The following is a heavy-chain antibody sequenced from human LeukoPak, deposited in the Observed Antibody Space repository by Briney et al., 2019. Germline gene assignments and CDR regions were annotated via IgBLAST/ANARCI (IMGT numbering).Heavy chain of an antibody. Sequence: GGSLRLSCTASGFTFGDYAMSWFRQAPGKGLEWVGFIRSKAYGGTTEYAASVKGRFTISRDDSKSIAYLQMNSLKTEDTAVYYCTRDDFWSGYYPPRDYWGQETLVTVSS. CDR2: IRSKAYGGTT. V-gene: IGHV3-49*03. J-gene: IGHJ4*02. CDR1: GFTFGDYA. CDR3: TRDDFWSGYYPPRDY. D-gene: IGHD3-3*01.